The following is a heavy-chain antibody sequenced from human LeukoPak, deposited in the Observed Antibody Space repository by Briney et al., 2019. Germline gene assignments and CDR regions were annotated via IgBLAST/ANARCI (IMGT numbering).Heavy chain of an antibody. Sequence: PSETLSLTCTVSGYSISSGYSWGWIRQPPGKGLEWIGSIFHSGSTYYNPSLKSRVTISVDTSKTQFSLKLSSVTAADTAVYYCARRYIGRGYYFDYWGQGTLVIVSS. CDR1: GYSISSGYS. V-gene: IGHV4-38-2*02. D-gene: IGHD1-26*01. CDR3: ARRYIGRGYYFDY. CDR2: IFHSGST. J-gene: IGHJ4*02.